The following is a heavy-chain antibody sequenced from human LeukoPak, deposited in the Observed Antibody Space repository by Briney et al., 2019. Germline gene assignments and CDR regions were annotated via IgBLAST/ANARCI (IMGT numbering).Heavy chain of an antibody. CDR2: IYPGDSHT. CDR3: ARPGIAAAVGY. J-gene: IGHJ4*02. Sequence: KPGGSLKISCKGSGYSFTSYLSGGVRQMPGKGREGMGIIYPGDSHTRYSPSFQGQVTISADKSISTAYLQWRSLKASDTAMYYCARPGIAAAVGYWGQGTLVTVSS. D-gene: IGHD6-13*01. V-gene: IGHV5-51*03. CDR1: GYSFTSYL.